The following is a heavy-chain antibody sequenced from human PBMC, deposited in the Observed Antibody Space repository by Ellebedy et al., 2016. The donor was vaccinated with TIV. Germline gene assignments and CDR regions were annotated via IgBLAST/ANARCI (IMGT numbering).Heavy chain of an antibody. Sequence: ASVKVSXKTSGYTFSDYLIHWVRQAPGQGLEWMGWINPNTGGAIYAQTFQGRVTMTRDTSISTAYMELSRLRSNDTAVFYCARDHPMVRGLDRWGQGTLVTVSS. V-gene: IGHV1-2*02. CDR1: GYTFSDYL. CDR3: ARDHPMVRGLDR. D-gene: IGHD3-10*01. J-gene: IGHJ4*02. CDR2: INPNTGGA.